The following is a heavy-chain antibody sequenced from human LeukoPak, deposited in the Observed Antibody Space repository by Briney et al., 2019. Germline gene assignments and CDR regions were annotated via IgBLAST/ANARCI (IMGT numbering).Heavy chain of an antibody. J-gene: IGHJ4*02. CDR3: ARSGRDGDYFSSAIMTFDY. CDR2: IYYSGST. V-gene: IGHV4-59*12. D-gene: IGHD4-17*01. CDR1: GDSISSYY. Sequence: PSETLSLTCTVSGDSISSYYWSWIRQPPGKGLEWIGYIYYSGSTNYNPSLKSRVTISVDTSTNQFSLKLTSVTAADTAVYYCARSGRDGDYFSSAIMTFDYWGQGTLVTVSS.